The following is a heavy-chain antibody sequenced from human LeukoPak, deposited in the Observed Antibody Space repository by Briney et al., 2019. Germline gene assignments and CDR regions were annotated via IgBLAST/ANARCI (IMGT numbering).Heavy chain of an antibody. CDR2: ISGSGGST. CDR1: GFTFSSYA. CDR3: TTYSFDSSGYCFDP. V-gene: IGHV3-23*01. Sequence: GGSLRLSCAASGFTFSSYAMSWVRQAPGKGLEWVSAISGSGGSTDYAAPVKGRFTISRDDSKNTLYMQMNSLKTEDTAVYYCTTYSFDSSGYCFDPWGQGTLVTVSS. J-gene: IGHJ5*02. D-gene: IGHD3-22*01.